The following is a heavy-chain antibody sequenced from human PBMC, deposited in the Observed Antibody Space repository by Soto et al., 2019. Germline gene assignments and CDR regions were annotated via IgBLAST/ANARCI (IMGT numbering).Heavy chain of an antibody. CDR2: INPSGGST. D-gene: IGHD2-21*02. Sequence: ASVKVSCKASGYTFTSYYMHWVRQAPGQGLEWMGIINPSGGSTSYAQKFQGRVTMTRDTSTSTVYMELSSLRSEDTAVYYCARDYGGNSSYYYYGMDVWGQGTTVTVS. CDR3: ARDYGGNSSYYYYGMDV. V-gene: IGHV1-46*01. J-gene: IGHJ6*02. CDR1: GYTFTSYY.